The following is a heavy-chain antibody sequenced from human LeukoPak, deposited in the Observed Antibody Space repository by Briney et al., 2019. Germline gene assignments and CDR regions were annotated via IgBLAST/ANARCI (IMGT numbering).Heavy chain of an antibody. CDR1: GGSFSGYY. CDR3: AGVPMLGYFDY. CDR2: INHSGST. V-gene: IGHV4-34*01. J-gene: IGHJ4*02. Sequence: SETLSLTCAVCGGSFSGYYWSWIRQPPGKGLEWIGEINHSGSTNYNPSLKSRVTISVDTSKNQFSLKLSSVTAADTAVYYCAGVPMLGYFDYWGQGTLVTVSS. D-gene: IGHD3-10*02.